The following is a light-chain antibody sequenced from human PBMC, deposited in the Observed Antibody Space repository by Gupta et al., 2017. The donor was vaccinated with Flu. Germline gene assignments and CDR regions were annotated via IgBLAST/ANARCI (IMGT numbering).Light chain of an antibody. CDR1: QSVSSSY. J-gene: IGKJ2*01. V-gene: IGKV3-20*01. CDR2: GAS. Sequence: DIVLTQSPGTLSLSPGERATLSCRASQSVSSSYLAWYQQKPGQAPRLLIYGASSRATDIPDRFSGSGSGTXFTLTIXRLEPEDFAVYYCQQDGSSAKAFGXGTKLEIK. CDR3: QQDGSSAKA.